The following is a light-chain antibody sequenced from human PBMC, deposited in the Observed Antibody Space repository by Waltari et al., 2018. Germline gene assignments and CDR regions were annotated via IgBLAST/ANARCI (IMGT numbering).Light chain of an antibody. V-gene: IGKV1-39*01. J-gene: IGKJ2*01. CDR3: QQSYSTPFMYT. CDR2: AAS. CDR1: QSISSY. Sequence: DIQMTQSPSSLSASAGDTVTITCRASQSISSYLNWYQQKRGKAPKLLIYAASSLQSGVPSRFRGSGSETDFTLTISSLQPEDFATYYCQQSYSTPFMYTFGQGTELEIK.